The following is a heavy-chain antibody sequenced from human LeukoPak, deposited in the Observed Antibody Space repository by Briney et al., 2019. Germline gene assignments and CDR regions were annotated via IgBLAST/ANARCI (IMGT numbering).Heavy chain of an antibody. J-gene: IGHJ4*02. CDR1: GFTFDDYG. Sequence: PGGSLRLSCAASGFTFDDYGMSWVRQAPGKGLEWVSSISGRWDSTYYSDSVKGRFTNSRDNSKNPLYLQMSSLRAEDTAVYYCAKRMITFGGLKGGFDFWGQGTLVTVSS. CDR2: ISGRWDST. CDR3: AKRMITFGGLKGGFDF. V-gene: IGHV3-23*01. D-gene: IGHD3-16*01.